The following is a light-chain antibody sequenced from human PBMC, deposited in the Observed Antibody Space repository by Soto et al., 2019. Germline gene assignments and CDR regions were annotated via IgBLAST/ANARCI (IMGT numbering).Light chain of an antibody. J-gene: IGKJ3*01. CDR2: AAS. Sequence: DIQMTQSPSSLSASVGDRVTITCRASQGISNYLAWYQQKPGKVTKLLLYAASTLQSGVTSRFSGSGSWTDFTRTISSLLPEDVATYYCQKYNSAPQAFGPGTKVDIK. CDR1: QGISNY. CDR3: QKYNSAPQA. V-gene: IGKV1-27*01.